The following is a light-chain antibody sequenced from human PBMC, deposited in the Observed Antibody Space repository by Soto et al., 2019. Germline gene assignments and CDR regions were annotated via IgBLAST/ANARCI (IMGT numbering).Light chain of an antibody. CDR1: QSISSY. V-gene: IGKV1-39*01. Sequence: DIQMTQSPSSLSASVGDRVTITCRSSQSISSYLNWYQQKPGKAPKLLIYAASSVQSGVPSRFSGSRSGTDFTLIISSLQPEDFASYYCQQSYSTPLTFGGGTKVAIK. J-gene: IGKJ4*01. CDR3: QQSYSTPLT. CDR2: AAS.